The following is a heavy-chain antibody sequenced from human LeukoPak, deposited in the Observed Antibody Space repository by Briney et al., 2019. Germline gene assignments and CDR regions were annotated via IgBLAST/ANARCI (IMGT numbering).Heavy chain of an antibody. CDR2: ISTSGGST. CDR1: DFTFSTYA. CDR3: ATVARRQARIAVAGYFDY. V-gene: IGHV3-23*01. J-gene: IGHJ4*02. Sequence: GGSLRLSCAASDFTFSTYAMTWVRQAPGKGLEWVSTISTSGGSTYSADSVKGRFTISRDNSENTLYLQMNSLRAEDTAMYYCATVARRQARIAVAGYFDYWGKGTLVTVSS. D-gene: IGHD6-19*01.